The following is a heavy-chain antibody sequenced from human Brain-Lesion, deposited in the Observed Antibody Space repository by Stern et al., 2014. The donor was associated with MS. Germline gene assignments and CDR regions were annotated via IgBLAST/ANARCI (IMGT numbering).Heavy chain of an antibody. J-gene: IGHJ4*02. CDR2: IFYTGST. D-gene: IGHD6-19*01. CDR1: GGSIGRSSYY. V-gene: IGHV4-39*02. Sequence: QVQLVESGPGLVKPSETLSLTCTVSGGSIGRSSYYWGWIRQPPGKGLEWIGNIFYTGSTFYDPSLKSRVNISVDKSNTHFPLSLNSVTAADTAVYYCARGAGVFDSWGQGTLVTVSP. CDR3: ARGAGVFDS.